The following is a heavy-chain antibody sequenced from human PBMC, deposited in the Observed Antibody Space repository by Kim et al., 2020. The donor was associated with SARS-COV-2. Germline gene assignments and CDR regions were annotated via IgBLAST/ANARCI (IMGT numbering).Heavy chain of an antibody. D-gene: IGHD2-2*01. J-gene: IGHJ4*02. V-gene: IGHV4-31*03. Sequence: SETLSLTCSVFGGSIRSGGKFWTWIRQHPAKGLEWIGYISYSGNSHYSPSLRSRVSISLQTSENQFSLELTSVTAADTAVYYCARGQPLDYWGQGILVTV. CDR1: GGSIRSGGKF. CDR2: ISYSGNS. CDR3: ARGQPLDY.